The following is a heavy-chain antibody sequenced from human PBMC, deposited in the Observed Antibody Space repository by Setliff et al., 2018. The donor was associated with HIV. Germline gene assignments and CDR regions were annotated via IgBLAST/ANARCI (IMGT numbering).Heavy chain of an antibody. CDR3: TREFFY. J-gene: IGHJ4*02. Sequence: KPSETLSLTCTVSGGSITSGTYYWSWIRQPAGKGLEWIGRIYTSGNTNYNPSLKSRVTISVDTSKNQFSLKLSSVTAADTAVYYCTREFFYWGQGILVTVSS. V-gene: IGHV4-61*02. D-gene: IGHD3-3*01. CDR2: IYTSGNT. CDR1: GGSITSGTYY.